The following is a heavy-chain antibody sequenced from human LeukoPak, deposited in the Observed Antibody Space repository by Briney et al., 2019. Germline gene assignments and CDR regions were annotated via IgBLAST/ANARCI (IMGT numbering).Heavy chain of an antibody. CDR1: GGSISSYY. CDR3: AREAQPHWFDP. J-gene: IGHJ5*02. CDR2: SYYSGST. Sequence: SETLSLTCTVSGGSISSYYWSWIRQPPGKGLEWIGYSYYSGSTNYNPSLKSRVTISVDTSKNQFSLKLSSVTAADTAVYYCAREAQPHWFDPWGQGTLVTVSS. D-gene: IGHD2-2*01. V-gene: IGHV4-59*01.